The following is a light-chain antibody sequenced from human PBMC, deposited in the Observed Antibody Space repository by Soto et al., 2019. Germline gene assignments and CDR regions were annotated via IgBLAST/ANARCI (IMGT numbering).Light chain of an antibody. CDR3: QQYHNWPWA. CDR2: AAS. J-gene: IGKJ1*01. CDR1: QTVSTN. Sequence: EIVLTQSPGTLSLSPGEGVTLSCRAGQTVSTNLAWYQQKAGQAPRLLIYAASSRATGVPARFSGSGSGTDFSLIIDSLQSEDSAVYYCQQYHNWPWAFGQGTKVDI. V-gene: IGKV3-15*01.